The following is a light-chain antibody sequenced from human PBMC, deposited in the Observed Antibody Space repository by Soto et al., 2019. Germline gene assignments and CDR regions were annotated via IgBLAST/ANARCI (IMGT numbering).Light chain of an antibody. CDR1: QSVSNF. V-gene: IGKV3-11*01. J-gene: IGKJ4*01. CDR3: QQRSYWHQGT. Sequence: EIVLTQSPATLSLSPGERATLSCRASQSVSNFLAWYQQKPGQAPRLLIYDASNRATGIPARFSGSGSGTDFPLTIGSLEPEDLAVYYCQQRSYWHQGTFGGGTKVEIK. CDR2: DAS.